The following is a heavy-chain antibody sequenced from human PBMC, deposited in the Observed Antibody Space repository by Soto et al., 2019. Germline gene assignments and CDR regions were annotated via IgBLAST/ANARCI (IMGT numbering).Heavy chain of an antibody. V-gene: IGHV4-4*02. J-gene: IGHJ5*02. CDR2: IYYSGNT. CDR3: ARVLGGIAAADHPRWGGLGWFDP. Sequence: SETLSLTCAVSGGSIISSNWWSWVRQPPGKGLEWIGEIYYSGNTNANPSLKSRVTLSLDKSKNHFSLMLSSVTAADTAVYYCARVLGGIAAADHPRWGGLGWFDPWGQGTLVTVSS. D-gene: IGHD6-13*01. CDR1: GGSIISSNW.